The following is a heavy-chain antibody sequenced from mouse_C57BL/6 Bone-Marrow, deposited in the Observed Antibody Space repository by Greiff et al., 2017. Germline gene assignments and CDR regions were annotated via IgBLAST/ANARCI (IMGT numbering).Heavy chain of an antibody. CDR1: GYTFTSYW. D-gene: IGHD2-2*01. Sequence: QVQLQQPGAELVKPGASVKLSCKASGYTFTSYWMHWVKQRPGQGLEWIGMIHPNSGSTNYNEKFKSKATLTVDKSSSTAYMQLSSLTSEDSAVYYCAIYYGYDGSPYFDYWGQGTTLTVSS. CDR2: IHPNSGST. CDR3: AIYYGYDGSPYFDY. V-gene: IGHV1-64*01. J-gene: IGHJ2*01.